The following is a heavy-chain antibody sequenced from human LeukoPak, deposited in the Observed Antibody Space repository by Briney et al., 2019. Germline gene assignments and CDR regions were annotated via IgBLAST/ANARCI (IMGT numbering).Heavy chain of an antibody. CDR2: ISYDGSLK. J-gene: IGHJ4*02. V-gene: IGHV3-30*18. CDR3: AKVSLEKQLWLPFDY. D-gene: IGHD5-18*01. CDR1: EFTFSNYG. Sequence: GGSLRLSCAGSEFTFSNYGIHWVRQAPGKGLEWMTSISYDGSLKYYADSVRGRFTISRDNSKNTLYLQMNSLRTEDTAVYYCAKVSLEKQLWLPFDYWGQGTLVTVSS.